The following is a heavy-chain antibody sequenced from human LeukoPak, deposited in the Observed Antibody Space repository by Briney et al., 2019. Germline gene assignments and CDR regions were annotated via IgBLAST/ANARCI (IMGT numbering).Heavy chain of an antibody. CDR2: ISSSSSYI. D-gene: IGHD3-16*01. Sequence: GGSLRLSCAASGFTFSSYSMNWVRQAPGKGLEWVSSISSSSSYIYYADSVEGRFTISRDNAKNTLYLQMNSLRAEDTAVYYCARDWGGYGPTSHDYWGQGTLVTVSS. CDR1: GFTFSSYS. CDR3: ARDWGGYGPTSHDY. V-gene: IGHV3-21*01. J-gene: IGHJ4*02.